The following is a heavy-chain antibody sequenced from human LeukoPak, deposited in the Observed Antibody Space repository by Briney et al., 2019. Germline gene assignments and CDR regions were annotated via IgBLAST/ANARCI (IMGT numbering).Heavy chain of an antibody. CDR3: ARRGYSSGWYSPNWFDP. CDR2: IYYSGST. J-gene: IGHJ5*02. V-gene: IGHV4-59*08. Sequence: SETLSLTCTVSGGSISSYYWSWIRQPPGKGLEWIGYIYYSGSTNYNPSLKSRVTISVDTSKNQFSLKLSSVTAADTAVYYCARRGYSSGWYSPNWFDPWGQGTLVTVSS. CDR1: GGSISSYY. D-gene: IGHD6-19*01.